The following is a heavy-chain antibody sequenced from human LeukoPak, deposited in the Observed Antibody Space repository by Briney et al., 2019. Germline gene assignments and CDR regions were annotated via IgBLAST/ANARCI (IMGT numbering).Heavy chain of an antibody. CDR1: GFTFSSDS. CDR2: ISSSSAI. Sequence: PGGSLRLSCAASGFTFSSDSMSWVRQAPGKGLEWVSYISSSSAIYYADSVKGRFTISRDNAKNSLYLQMNSLRAEDTAVYYCASATMPYYFDYWGQGTLVTVSS. D-gene: IGHD2-2*01. V-gene: IGHV3-48*01. CDR3: ASATMPYYFDY. J-gene: IGHJ4*02.